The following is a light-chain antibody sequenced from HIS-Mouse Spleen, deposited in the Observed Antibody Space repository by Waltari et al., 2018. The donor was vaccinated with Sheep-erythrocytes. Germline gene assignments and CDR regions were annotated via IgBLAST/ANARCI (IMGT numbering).Light chain of an antibody. CDR2: DVS. Sequence: QSALTQPRSVSGSPGQSGTISCTGTSSDFGGYNYVSWYQHHPGKAPKLLIYDVSKWTSGGPDRCYGSKSGNTASLTISGLQAEDEADYYCCSYAGSYNHVFATGTKVTVL. CDR1: SSDFGGYNY. CDR3: CSYAGSYNHV. J-gene: IGLJ1*01. V-gene: IGLV2-11*01.